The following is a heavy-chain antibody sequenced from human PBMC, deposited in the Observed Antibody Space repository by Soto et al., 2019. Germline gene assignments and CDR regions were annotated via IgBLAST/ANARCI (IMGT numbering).Heavy chain of an antibody. CDR3: AREGGSIGGWFGRKFDS. CDR1: GFTFSSYA. J-gene: IGHJ4*02. V-gene: IGHV3-23*01. D-gene: IGHD6-19*01. Sequence: PVGSLRLSCAASGFTFSSYAMSWVRQAPGKGLEWVSAISGSGGSTYYADSVEGRFTISRDKSKNTLYLQMNSLRADDTAVYYCAREGGSIGGWFGRKFDSWGQGTQVTVSS. CDR2: ISGSGGST.